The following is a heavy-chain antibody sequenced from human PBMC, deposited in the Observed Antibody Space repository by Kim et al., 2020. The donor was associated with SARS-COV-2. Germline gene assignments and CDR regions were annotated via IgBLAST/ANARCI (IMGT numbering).Heavy chain of an antibody. CDR3: TTDQGQWQGVGDY. Sequence: GGSLRLSCAASGFTFSNAWMSWVRQAPGKGLEWVGRIKSKTDGGTTDYAAPVKGRFTISRDDSKNTLYLQMNSLKTEDTAVYYCTTDQGQWQGVGDYWGQGTLVTVSS. CDR1: GFTFSNAW. D-gene: IGHD6-19*01. J-gene: IGHJ4*02. CDR2: IKSKTDGGTT. V-gene: IGHV3-15*01.